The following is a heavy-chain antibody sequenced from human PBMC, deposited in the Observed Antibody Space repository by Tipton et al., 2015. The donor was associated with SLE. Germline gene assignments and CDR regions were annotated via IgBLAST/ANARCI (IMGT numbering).Heavy chain of an antibody. D-gene: IGHD3-3*01. J-gene: IGHJ4*02. CDR2: INHSGST. CDR3: ARGRKRDFWYGGYFDY. Sequence: TLSLTCAVYGGSFSGYYWSWIRQPPGKGLEWIGEINHSGSTNYNPSLKSRVTISVDTSKNQFSLKLSSVTAADTAVYYCARGRKRDFWYGGYFDYWGQGTLVTVSS. CDR1: GGSFSGYY. V-gene: IGHV4-34*01.